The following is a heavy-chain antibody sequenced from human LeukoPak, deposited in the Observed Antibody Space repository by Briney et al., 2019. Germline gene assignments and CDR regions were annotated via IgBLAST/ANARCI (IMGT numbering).Heavy chain of an antibody. CDR3: ARGGYGSS. V-gene: IGHV3-48*04. CDR1: GVTFSSHS. CDR2: ISSSGRTT. J-gene: IGHJ4*02. D-gene: IGHD5-18*01. Sequence: GGSLRLFYAASGVTFSSHSMHWVRQAPGKGLEWVSYISSSGRTTYYADSVKGRFTISRDNAKNSLYLQMNSLRAEDTAVYYCARGGYGSSWGQGGMVTVSS.